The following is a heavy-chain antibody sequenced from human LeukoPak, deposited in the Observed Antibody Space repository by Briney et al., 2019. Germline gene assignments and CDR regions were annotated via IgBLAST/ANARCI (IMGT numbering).Heavy chain of an antibody. V-gene: IGHV3-48*03. Sequence: GGSLRLSCAASGFTFSSSEMNWVRQAPGKGLEWVSYISSSGSTTYYADSVKGRFTISRDNAKNSLYLQMNSLRAEDTAVYYCARDHYGNAFDIWGQGTMVTVSS. CDR3: ARDHYGNAFDI. CDR2: ISSSGSTT. J-gene: IGHJ3*02. CDR1: GFTFSSSE. D-gene: IGHD4-17*01.